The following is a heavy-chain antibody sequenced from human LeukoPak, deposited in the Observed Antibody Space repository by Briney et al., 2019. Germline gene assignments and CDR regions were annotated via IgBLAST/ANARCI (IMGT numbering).Heavy chain of an antibody. V-gene: IGHV4-30-4*07. CDR2: IYYSGST. CDR1: GGSISSGGYS. CDR3: ARGRTYSSGWYY. Sequence: SQTLSLTCAVSGGSISSGGYSWSWVRQPPGKGLEWIGYIYYSGSTYYNPSLKSRVTISVDTSKNQFSLKLSSVTAADTAVYYCARGRTYSSGWYYWGQGTLVTVSS. J-gene: IGHJ4*02. D-gene: IGHD6-19*01.